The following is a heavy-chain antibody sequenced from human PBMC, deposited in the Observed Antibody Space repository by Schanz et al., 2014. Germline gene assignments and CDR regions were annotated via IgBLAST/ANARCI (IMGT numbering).Heavy chain of an antibody. Sequence: EVHLLESGGGLVQPGGSLRLSCATSGFSFSSYAINWVRQAPGKGLEWVSAISGSGGSTYYADSVRGRFTISRDNAENTLFLQMNSLRAEDTAVYYCARKVVATIGGYYDNWGQGTLVTVSS. D-gene: IGHD5-12*01. J-gene: IGHJ4*02. CDR2: ISGSGGST. CDR3: ARKVVATIGGYYDN. V-gene: IGHV3-23*01. CDR1: GFSFSSYA.